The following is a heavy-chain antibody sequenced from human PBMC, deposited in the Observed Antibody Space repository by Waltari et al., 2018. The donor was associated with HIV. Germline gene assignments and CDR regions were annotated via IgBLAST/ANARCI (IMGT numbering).Heavy chain of an antibody. CDR3: TAYSSGCPTDY. J-gene: IGHJ4*02. CDR2: IESKTYGGTT. V-gene: IGHV3-15*04. D-gene: IGHD6-19*01. CDR1: GFTFSNAW. Sequence: EVQLVESGGGLVKPGGSLRLSCAASGFTFSNAWLSWVRQAPGKGLEWVGRIESKTYGGTTEYAAPVKGIFTISRDDSKNPLYLQRNSVKTEDTAVYYCTAYSSGCPTDYWGQGTLVTVSS.